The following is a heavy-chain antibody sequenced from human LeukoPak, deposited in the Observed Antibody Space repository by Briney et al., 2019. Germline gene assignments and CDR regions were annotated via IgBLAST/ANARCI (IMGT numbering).Heavy chain of an antibody. CDR3: ARDGYYYDGSFAY. CDR2: ISHSGSS. V-gene: IGHV4-38-2*02. D-gene: IGHD3-22*01. CDR1: GYSISSGYF. Sequence: SETLSLTCAVSGYSISSGYFWAWIRQPPGKGLEWIGSISHSGSSYSKPSLKSRVIISVDTSNNQFSLKLTSGTAADTATYYCARDGYYYDGSFAYWGQGIRVAVSS. J-gene: IGHJ4*02.